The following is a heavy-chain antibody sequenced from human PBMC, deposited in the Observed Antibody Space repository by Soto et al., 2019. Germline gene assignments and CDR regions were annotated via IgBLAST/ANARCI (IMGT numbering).Heavy chain of an antibody. J-gene: IGHJ3*02. V-gene: IGHV4-59*01. D-gene: IGHD3-22*01. CDR2: IYYSGST. CDR3: ARRITMIANAFDI. CDR1: GGSISSYY. Sequence: QVQLQESGPGLVKPSETLSLTCTVSGGSISSYYWSWIRQPPGKGLEWIGYIYYSGSTNYNPSLKSRVTISVDTSKNQFSLKLSSVTAADTAVYYCARRITMIANAFDIWGQGTMVTVSS.